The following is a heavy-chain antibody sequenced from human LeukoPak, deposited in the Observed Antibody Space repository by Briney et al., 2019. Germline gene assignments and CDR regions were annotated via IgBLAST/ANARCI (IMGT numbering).Heavy chain of an antibody. CDR2: IYHSGST. D-gene: IGHD3-22*01. Sequence: SETLSLTCAVSGYSISSGYYWGWIRQPPGKVLEWIGSIYHSGSTYYNPSLKSRVTISVDTSKNQFSLKLSSVTAADTAVYYCASAGDSSGYYHYYYYMDVWGKGTTVTVSS. CDR1: GYSISSGYY. J-gene: IGHJ6*03. V-gene: IGHV4-38-2*01. CDR3: ASAGDSSGYYHYYYYMDV.